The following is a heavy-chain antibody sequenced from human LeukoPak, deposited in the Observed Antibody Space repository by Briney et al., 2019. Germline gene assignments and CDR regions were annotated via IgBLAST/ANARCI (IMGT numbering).Heavy chain of an antibody. CDR1: GFPFSSYE. Sequence: GGPLRLSCAASGFPFSSYEMNGVRQAPGKGLEWVSYISSSGSTIYYADSVKGRFTISRDNAKNSLYLQMNSLRAEDTAVYYCARAQRSTRHAFDIWGQGTMVTVSS. CDR3: ARAQRSTRHAFDI. D-gene: IGHD2-2*01. CDR2: ISSSGSTI. J-gene: IGHJ3*02. V-gene: IGHV3-48*03.